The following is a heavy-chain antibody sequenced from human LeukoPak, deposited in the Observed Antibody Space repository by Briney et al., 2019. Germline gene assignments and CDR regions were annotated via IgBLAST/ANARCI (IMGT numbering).Heavy chain of an antibody. CDR2: INTNAGNP. CDR3: ARAQYSSGCYSFDY. CDR1: GYTFTSYA. V-gene: IGHV7-4-1*02. Sequence: GASVKVSCKASGYTFTSYAMNWVRQAPGQGLEWMGWINTNAGNPTYAQGFTGRFVFSLDTSVSTAYLQISSLKAEDTAVYYCARAQYSSGCYSFDYWGQGTLVTVSS. D-gene: IGHD6-19*01. J-gene: IGHJ4*02.